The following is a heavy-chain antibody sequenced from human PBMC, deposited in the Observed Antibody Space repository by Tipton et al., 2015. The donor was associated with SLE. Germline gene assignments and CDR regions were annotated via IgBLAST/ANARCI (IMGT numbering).Heavy chain of an antibody. CDR2: IYTSGST. J-gene: IGHJ2*01. D-gene: IGHD6-19*01. Sequence: TLSLTCTVSGGSISSYYWSWIRQPAGKGLEWIGRIYTSGSTNYNPSLQSRVTMSVDTSKNQFSLKLSSVTAADTAVYYCARDSLTKIGSGPSSGWYFDLWGRGTLVTVSS. CDR1: GGSISSYY. CDR3: ARDSLTKIGSGPSSGWYFDL. V-gene: IGHV4-4*07.